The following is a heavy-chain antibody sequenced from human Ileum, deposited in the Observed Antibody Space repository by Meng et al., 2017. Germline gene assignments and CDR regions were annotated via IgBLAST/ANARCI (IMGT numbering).Heavy chain of an antibody. CDR3: ARVAVTGIGYFQY. CDR2: INGGTGNT. CDR1: GYTFTSHY. D-gene: IGHD6-19*01. Sequence: QVRFVQAGAEVKKPGASVKVSCKASGYTFTSHYIHWWRQAPGQGLEWMGWINGGTGNTEYSQNFQGRITFTRDTAASTVYMELSSLRSEDTAVFYCARVAVTGIGYFQYWGQGTLVTVFS. J-gene: IGHJ1*01. V-gene: IGHV1-3*01.